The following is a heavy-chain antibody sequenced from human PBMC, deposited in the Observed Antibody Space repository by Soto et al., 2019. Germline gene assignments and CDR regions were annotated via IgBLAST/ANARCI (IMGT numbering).Heavy chain of an antibody. J-gene: IGHJ4*02. CDR2: ISYGGDNK. Sequence: GGSLRLSCAASGFTFSGSAVHWVRQAPGKGLEWVAVISYGGDNKYYADSVRGRFAISRDNLKNTLYLQMNSLNPEDTAVYHCAKARHSTSWYGVEADFWGQGTLVTVSS. CDR3: AKARHSTSWYGVEADF. CDR1: GFTFSGSA. V-gene: IGHV3-30*09. D-gene: IGHD6-13*01.